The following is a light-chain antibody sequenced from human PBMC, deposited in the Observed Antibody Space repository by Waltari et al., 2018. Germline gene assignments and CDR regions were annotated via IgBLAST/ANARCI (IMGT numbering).Light chain of an antibody. V-gene: IGKV1-17*01. J-gene: IGKJ3*01. CDR3: LQHNTYPFT. CDR1: QGIRND. CDR2: GVY. Sequence: DIQMTQSPSSLSASIGDRVTMTCRASQGIRNDLGWFQQKHGKAPRRLIYGVYTLQDGVPSRFSGSGSGTDFTLTIVSLQPEDFATYFCLQHNTYPFTFGPGTKVDV.